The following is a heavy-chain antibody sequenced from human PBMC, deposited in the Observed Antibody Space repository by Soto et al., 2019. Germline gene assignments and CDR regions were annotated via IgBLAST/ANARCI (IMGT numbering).Heavy chain of an antibody. D-gene: IGHD1-1*01. CDR3: ARDVTTDAFDI. CDR1: GGSISSYY. Sequence: SETLSLTCTVSGGSISSYYWSWIRQPPGKGLEWIGYIYYSGSTNYNPSLKSRVTISVDTSKNQFSLKLSSVTAADTAVYYCARDVTTDAFDIWGQGTMVTVSS. CDR2: IYYSGST. J-gene: IGHJ3*02. V-gene: IGHV4-59*01.